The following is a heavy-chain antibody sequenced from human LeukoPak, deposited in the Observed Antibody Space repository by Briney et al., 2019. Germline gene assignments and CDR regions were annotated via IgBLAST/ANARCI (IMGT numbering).Heavy chain of an antibody. V-gene: IGHV3-23*01. CDR2: ISGSGGST. CDR1: GFTFSSYW. J-gene: IGHJ6*03. Sequence: GGSLRLSCAASGFTFSSYWMHWVRQAPGKGLEWVSAISGSGGSTYYADSVKGRFTISRDNSKNTLYLQMNSLRAEDTAVYYCAKEARGRITMIVVVTYMDVWGKGTTVTVSS. CDR3: AKEARGRITMIVVVTYMDV. D-gene: IGHD3-22*01.